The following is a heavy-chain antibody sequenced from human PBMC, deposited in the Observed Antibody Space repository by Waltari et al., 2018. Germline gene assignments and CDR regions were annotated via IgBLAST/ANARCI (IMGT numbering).Heavy chain of an antibody. CDR3: ARGGTTVTTAYWYFDL. CDR2: IYTSGST. J-gene: IGHJ2*01. CDR1: GGSISSGSYY. D-gene: IGHD4-17*01. Sequence: QVQLQESGPGLVKPSQTLSLTCTVSGGSISSGSYYWTWIRQPAGKGLEWIGRIYTSGSTNYNPSLKSRVTISVDTSKNQFSLKLSSVTAADTAVYYCARGGTTVTTAYWYFDLWGRGTLVTVSS. V-gene: IGHV4-61*02.